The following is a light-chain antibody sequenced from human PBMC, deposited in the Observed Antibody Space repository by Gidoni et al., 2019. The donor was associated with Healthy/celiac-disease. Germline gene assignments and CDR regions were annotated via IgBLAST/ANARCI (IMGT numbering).Light chain of an antibody. J-gene: IGLJ1*01. Sequence: SYELTQPHSASVSPGQTASITCSGDKLGDKYACWYPQKPGQSPVLVIYQDSKRPSGIPERFSGSNSGNTATLTISGTQAMDEADYYCQAWDSSTFYVFGTGTKVTVL. CDR1: KLGDKY. CDR3: QAWDSSTFYV. CDR2: QDS. V-gene: IGLV3-1*01.